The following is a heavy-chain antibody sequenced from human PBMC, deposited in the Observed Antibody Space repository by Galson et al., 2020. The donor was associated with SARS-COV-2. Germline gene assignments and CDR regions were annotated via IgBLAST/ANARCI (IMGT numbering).Heavy chain of an antibody. Sequence: GESLKISCAASGFTFRSYGMQWVRQAPGKGLEWLALIWYDGSNTSYAESVKGRFTISRDSSRNTLYLDMNSLRAEDTAVYFRVRDMLVNYYVSSGGTGGYWGRGVLVTVSS. CDR3: VRDMLVNYYVSSGGTGGY. J-gene: IGHJ4*02. CDR2: IWYDGSNT. CDR1: GFTFRSYG. V-gene: IGHV3-30*02. D-gene: IGHD3-22*01.